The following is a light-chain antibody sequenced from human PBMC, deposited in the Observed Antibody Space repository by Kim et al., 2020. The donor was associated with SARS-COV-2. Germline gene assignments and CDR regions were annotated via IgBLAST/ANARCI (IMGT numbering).Light chain of an antibody. CDR2: DAS. CDR1: KENSNE. V-gene: IGKV1-33*01. J-gene: IGKJ4*02. Sequence: GSGGDRVNITCKASKENSNELKWYQQKPGKAPKLLIYDASNLETGVPARFSGSGSGTEFTITISSLQPEDIATYYCQQYDNRPLTFGGGTKVDIK. CDR3: QQYDNRPLT.